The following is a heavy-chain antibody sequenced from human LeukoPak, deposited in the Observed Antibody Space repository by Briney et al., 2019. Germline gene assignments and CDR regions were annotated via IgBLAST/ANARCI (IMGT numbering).Heavy chain of an antibody. CDR1: GFTFSSYE. CDR2: ISSSGSTI. D-gene: IGHD2-21*02. V-gene: IGHV3-48*03. Sequence: GGSLRPSCAASGFTFSSYEMNWVRQAPGKGLEWVSYISSSGSTIYYADSVKGRFTISRDNAKNSLYLQMNSLRAEDTAVYYCARDGHIVVVTPLDYWGQGTLVTVSS. CDR3: ARDGHIVVVTPLDY. J-gene: IGHJ4*02.